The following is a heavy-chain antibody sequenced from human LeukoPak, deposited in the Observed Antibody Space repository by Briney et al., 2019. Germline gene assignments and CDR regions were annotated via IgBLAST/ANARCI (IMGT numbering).Heavy chain of an antibody. CDR3: ARDVGPRQGYNWFDP. CDR1: GGSISNGGYY. CDR2: IYYSGST. Sequence: PSQTLSLTCTVSGGSISNGGYYWSWIRQHPGKGLEWIGYIYYSGSTYYNPSPKSRVTISVDTSKNQFSLKLSSVTAADTAVYYCARDVGPRQGYNWFDPWGQGTLVTVSS. V-gene: IGHV4-31*03. J-gene: IGHJ5*02. D-gene: IGHD6-6*01.